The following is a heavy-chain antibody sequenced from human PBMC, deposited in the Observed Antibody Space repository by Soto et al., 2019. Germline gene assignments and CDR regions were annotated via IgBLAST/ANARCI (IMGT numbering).Heavy chain of an antibody. D-gene: IGHD1-1*01. Sequence: ASVKVSCKASGYTFTTYGISWVRQAPGQGLEWMGWISPYNGTTKYAEKFQGEMTMTTDTATSTAYMDLRSLRSDDTAVYYCARDGERDTGLNFYYYLHGMDAWGQGTRVTVAS. CDR2: ISPYNGTT. V-gene: IGHV1-18*04. CDR1: GYTFTTYG. CDR3: ARDGERDTGLNFYYYLHGMDA. J-gene: IGHJ6*02.